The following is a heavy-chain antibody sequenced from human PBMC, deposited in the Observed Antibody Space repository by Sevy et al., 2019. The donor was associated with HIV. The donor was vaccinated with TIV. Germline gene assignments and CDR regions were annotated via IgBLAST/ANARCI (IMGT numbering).Heavy chain of an antibody. Sequence: SETLSLTCTVSGGSINRSSYYWGWIRQPPGKGLEWIASIYSGGNAYYNPSLKSRVAVSVDTSKNQVSLKRTSVTAADTTVYYCARQGGSCKSGPCYTFFDFWGQGTLVTVSS. CDR2: IYSGGNA. CDR1: GGSINRSSYY. D-gene: IGHD2-8*02. J-gene: IGHJ4*02. V-gene: IGHV4-39*01. CDR3: ARQGGSCKSGPCYTFFDF.